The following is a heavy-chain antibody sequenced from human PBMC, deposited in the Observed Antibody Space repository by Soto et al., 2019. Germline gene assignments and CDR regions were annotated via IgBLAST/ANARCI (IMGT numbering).Heavy chain of an antibody. V-gene: IGHV5-51*01. Sequence: PGESLKISCKGSGYSFTSYWIGWVRQMPGKGLEWMGIIYPGDSDTRYSPSFQGQVTISADKSISTAYLQWSSLKASDTAMYYCARLFPADTALPVYFDYWGQGTLVTVSS. CDR2: IYPGDSDT. D-gene: IGHD5-18*01. J-gene: IGHJ4*02. CDR1: GYSFTSYW. CDR3: ARLFPADTALPVYFDY.